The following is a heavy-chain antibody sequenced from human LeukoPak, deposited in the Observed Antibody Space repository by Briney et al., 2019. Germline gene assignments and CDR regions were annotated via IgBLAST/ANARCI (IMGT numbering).Heavy chain of an antibody. Sequence: SETLSLTCTASGGSISSYYTSWIRQPPGKGLEWIGYIYYSGSTNYNPSLKSRVTIPVDTSKNQLSLKLSSVTAADTAVYYCARQHVEMATMVWYFDLWGRGTLVTVSS. D-gene: IGHD5-24*01. V-gene: IGHV4-59*01. CDR3: ARQHVEMATMVWYFDL. CDR2: IYYSGST. J-gene: IGHJ2*01. CDR1: GGSISSYY.